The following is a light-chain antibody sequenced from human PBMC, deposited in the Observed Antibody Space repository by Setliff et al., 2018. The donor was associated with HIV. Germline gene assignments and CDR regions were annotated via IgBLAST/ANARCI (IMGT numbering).Light chain of an antibody. V-gene: IGLV2-18*02. CDR3: RSYTSISTYV. J-gene: IGLJ1*01. CDR2: EVN. Sequence: QSALTQPPSVSGSPGQSVTISCTGTSSDVGSYNRVSWYQQPPGTAPKLMIYEVNNRPSGVPDRFSGSKSGNTASLTISGLQAVDEADYYCRSYTSISTYVFGTGTKVTGL. CDR1: SSDVGSYNR.